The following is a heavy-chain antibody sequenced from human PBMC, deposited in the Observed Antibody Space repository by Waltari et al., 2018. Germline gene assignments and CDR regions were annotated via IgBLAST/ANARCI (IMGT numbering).Heavy chain of an antibody. CDR2: IYYRGST. CDR3: ASYCTGGRCHSDY. CDR1: GDSLTSHTYY. V-gene: IGHV4-39*01. Sequence: QLQLQESGPGLVKPSETLSLTCSVSGDSLTSHTYYWGGVRQPPGKGLEWIGSIYYRGSTDYTPSLKSRVTISLDTSKNQFSLKLSSVTAADTAVYYCASYCTGGRCHSDYWGQGTLVTVSS. D-gene: IGHD2-15*01. J-gene: IGHJ4*02.